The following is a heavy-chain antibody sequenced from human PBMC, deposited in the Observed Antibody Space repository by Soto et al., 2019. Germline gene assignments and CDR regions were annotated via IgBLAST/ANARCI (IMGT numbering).Heavy chain of an antibody. V-gene: IGHV3-30*03. Sequence: QVQLVESGGGVVQPGRSLRLTCAASGFIFSGSGMHWVRQAPGKGLEWVALVSNDGIRKYYGDSGKGRFTISRDNAENTLYLQMNSLRAEDTAVYYCARWVGGSMYDNSGKYYSGGQGTLVTVSS. J-gene: IGHJ4*02. CDR2: VSNDGIRK. CDR3: ARWVGGSMYDNSGKYYS. D-gene: IGHD3-22*01. CDR1: GFIFSGSG.